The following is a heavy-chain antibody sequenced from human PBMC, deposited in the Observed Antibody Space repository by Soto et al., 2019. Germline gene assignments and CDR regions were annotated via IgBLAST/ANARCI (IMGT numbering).Heavy chain of an antibody. J-gene: IGHJ6*02. CDR1: GYSFTSYW. CDR3: AGSRSPEDYYGMDV. Sequence: PGAAVKISGKGTGYSFTSYWIGSVRQMPGKGLEWMGIIYPGDSDTRYSPSFQGQVTISADKSISTAYLQWSSLKASDTAMYYCAGSRSPEDYYGMDVWGQGTTLTVSS. CDR2: IYPGDSDT. V-gene: IGHV5-51*01.